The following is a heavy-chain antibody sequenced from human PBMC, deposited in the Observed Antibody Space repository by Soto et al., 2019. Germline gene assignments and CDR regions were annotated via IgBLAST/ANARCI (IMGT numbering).Heavy chain of an antibody. V-gene: IGHV4-39*01. Sequence: SETLSLTCTVSGGSISSSSYYWGWIRQPPGKGLEWIGSTSYSGTTYYSPSLKIRVTMSVDTSKNQFSLKLSSVTAAETAVYYCARGPPGFSSGYHPIPYYMDVWGKGTTVTVSS. CDR2: TSYSGTT. D-gene: IGHD3-3*01. CDR1: GGSISSSSYY. J-gene: IGHJ6*03. CDR3: ARGPPGFSSGYHPIPYYMDV.